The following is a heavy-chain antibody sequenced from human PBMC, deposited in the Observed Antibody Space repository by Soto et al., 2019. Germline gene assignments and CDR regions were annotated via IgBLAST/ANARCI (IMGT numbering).Heavy chain of an antibody. Sequence: QVQLQESGPGLVKPSETLSLTCSVSGDSINNYYWSWIRQPPGKGLEWIGQIYYSGSANFNPSLKSRVTISIDTSKTQFSLRLSAVTAADTAVYYCARDRGRYYDSGSYNWVDPWGQGIMVTVSS. V-gene: IGHV4-59*01. CDR1: GDSINNYY. J-gene: IGHJ5*02. CDR3: ARDRGRYYDSGSYNWVDP. D-gene: IGHD3-10*01. CDR2: IYYSGSA.